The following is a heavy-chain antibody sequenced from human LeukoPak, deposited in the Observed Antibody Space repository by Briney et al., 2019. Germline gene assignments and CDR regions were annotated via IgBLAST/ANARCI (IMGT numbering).Heavy chain of an antibody. V-gene: IGHV3-23*01. CDR1: GFTFSSYA. Sequence: GGSLRLSCAASGFTFSSYAMSWVRQAPGKGLEWVSTISGSGGSTYYADSVKGRFTISRDNSKNTLYLQMNSLRAEDTAVYYCAKDLGYDFWSGPNDAFDIWGQGTMVAVSS. D-gene: IGHD3-3*01. CDR2: ISGSGGST. CDR3: AKDLGYDFWSGPNDAFDI. J-gene: IGHJ3*02.